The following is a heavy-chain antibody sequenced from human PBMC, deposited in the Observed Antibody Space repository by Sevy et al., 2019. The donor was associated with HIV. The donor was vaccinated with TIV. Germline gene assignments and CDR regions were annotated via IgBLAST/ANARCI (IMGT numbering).Heavy chain of an antibody. CDR1: GFTFSSYW. CDR3: ARGGVITIFGGGGMDV. Sequence: GGSLRLSCAASGFTFSSYWMSWVRQAPGKGLEWVANIKQDGSEKYYVDSVKGRFTISRDNAKNSLYLQMNSLRAEDTAVYCCARGGVITIFGGGGMDVWGQGTTVTVSS. J-gene: IGHJ6*02. D-gene: IGHD3-3*01. CDR2: IKQDGSEK. V-gene: IGHV3-7*03.